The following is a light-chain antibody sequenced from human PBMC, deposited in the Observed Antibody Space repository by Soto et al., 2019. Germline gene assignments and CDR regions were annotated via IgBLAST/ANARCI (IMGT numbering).Light chain of an antibody. CDR2: EVN. Sequence: QSALTQPRSVSASPGQSVTISCTGTSSDVGGYNYVSWYQQHPGKAPKLMIYEVNKRPSGVPDRFSGSKSGNTASLTVSGLQAEDEADYYCSSYAGSNNVVFGGGTKVTVL. V-gene: IGLV2-8*01. CDR3: SSYAGSNNVV. CDR1: SSDVGGYNY. J-gene: IGLJ2*01.